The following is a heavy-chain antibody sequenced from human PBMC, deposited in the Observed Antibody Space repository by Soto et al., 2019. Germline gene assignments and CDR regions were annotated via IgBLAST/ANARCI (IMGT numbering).Heavy chain of an antibody. D-gene: IGHD3-3*01. CDR1: GFTFSSYA. V-gene: IGHV3-30-3*01. J-gene: IGHJ5*02. CDR2: ISYDGSNK. CDR3: ARDGEYDFWSGYFHNWFDP. Sequence: QVQLVESGGGVVQPGRSLRLSCAASGFTFSSYAMHWVRQAPGKGLEWVAVISYDGSNKYYADSVKGRFTISRDNSKNTLYLQMNSLREEDTAVYYCARDGEYDFWSGYFHNWFDPWGQGTLVTVSS.